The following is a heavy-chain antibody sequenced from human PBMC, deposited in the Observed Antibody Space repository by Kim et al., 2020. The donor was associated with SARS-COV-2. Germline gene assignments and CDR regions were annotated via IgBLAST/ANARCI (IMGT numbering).Heavy chain of an antibody. Sequence: GGSLRLSCTASGFTFGDYAMSWFRQAPGKGLEWVGFIRSKAYGGTTEYAASVKGRFTISRDDSKSIAYLQMNSLKTEDTAVYYCTGVVAATTAPDYWGQGTLVTVSS. CDR1: GFTFGDYA. CDR2: IRSKAYGGTT. D-gene: IGHD2-15*01. J-gene: IGHJ4*02. V-gene: IGHV3-49*03. CDR3: TGVVAATTAPDY.